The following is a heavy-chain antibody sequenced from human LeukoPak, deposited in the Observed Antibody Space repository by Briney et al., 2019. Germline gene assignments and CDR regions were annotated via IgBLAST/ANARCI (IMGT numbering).Heavy chain of an antibody. D-gene: IGHD6-19*01. J-gene: IGHJ5*02. CDR3: ARATGFTSGWRWFDP. V-gene: IGHV4-39*07. CDR1: GHSISNSRHY. CDR2: IYYSGTT. Sequence: SETLSLTCTVSGHSISNSRHYWGWIRQSPGKGLEWIGTIYYSGTTYYNPSLKSRITISVDTAKNQFSLSLSSVTAADTAVYYCARATGFTSGWRWFDPWGQGTLSPSPQ.